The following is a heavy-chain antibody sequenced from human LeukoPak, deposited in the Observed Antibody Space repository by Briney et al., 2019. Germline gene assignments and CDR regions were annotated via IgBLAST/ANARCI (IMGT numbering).Heavy chain of an antibody. CDR3: ARAVPHLNYFDSTGSYGDAFDV. CDR1: EFSVRTNY. V-gene: IGHV3-53*01. CDR2: VYSGGTT. J-gene: IGHJ3*01. D-gene: IGHD3-22*01. Sequence: GGSLRLSCAASEFSVRTNYMSWVRQAPGKGLEWVSTVYSGGTTLYSDPVRGRCTISSDNSKNTLHLQMISLRVEDTAVYYCARAVPHLNYFDSTGSYGDAFDVWGQGAWVTVSS.